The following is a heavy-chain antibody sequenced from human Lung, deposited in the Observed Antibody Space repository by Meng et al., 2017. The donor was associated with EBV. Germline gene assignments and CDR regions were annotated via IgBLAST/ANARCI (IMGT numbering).Heavy chain of an antibody. CDR2: IYDSGST. J-gene: IGHJ5*02. Sequence: QVQLQESGPGLVKPSQTLSLLCTGSGGYIRFGDYYWSWIRQPPGKGLEWIGYIYDSGSTSYNPSLMSRVTISVDTSRNQFSLKLTSVTAADTAVYYCAREYSSSSGLPGPWGQGTLVIVSS. CDR1: GGYIRFGDYY. V-gene: IGHV4-30-4*08. D-gene: IGHD6-6*01. CDR3: AREYSSSSGLPGP.